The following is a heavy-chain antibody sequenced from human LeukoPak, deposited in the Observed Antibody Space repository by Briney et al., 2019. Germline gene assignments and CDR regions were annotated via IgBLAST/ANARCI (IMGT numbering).Heavy chain of an antibody. D-gene: IGHD1-26*01. CDR2: ISSSGSTI. CDR3: AREARELAHFDY. V-gene: IGHV3-11*01. J-gene: IGHJ4*02. Sequence: PGGSLRLSCAASGFAFSDYYMSWIRQAPGKGLEWVSYISSSGSTIYYADSVKGRFTISRDNAKNSLYLQMNSLRAEDTAVYYCAREARELAHFDYWGQGTLVTVSS. CDR1: GFAFSDYY.